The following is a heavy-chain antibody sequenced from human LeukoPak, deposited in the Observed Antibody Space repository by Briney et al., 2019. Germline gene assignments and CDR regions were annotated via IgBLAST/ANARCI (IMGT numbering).Heavy chain of an antibody. CDR2: INPNSGDT. CDR3: ARGPRSSVANWFDP. J-gene: IGHJ5*02. CDR1: GYTFTGYY. V-gene: IGHV1-2*02. Sequence: ASVKVSCKASGYTFTGYYIHWVRQAPGQGLEWMGWINPNSGDTHYAQKFQGRVTMTRDTSISTAYMELSRLTSDDTAVYYCARGPRSSVANWFDPWGQGTLVTVSS. D-gene: IGHD6-19*01.